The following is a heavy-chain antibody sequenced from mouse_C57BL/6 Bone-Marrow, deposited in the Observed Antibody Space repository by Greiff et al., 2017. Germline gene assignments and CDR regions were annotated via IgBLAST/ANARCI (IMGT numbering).Heavy chain of an antibody. D-gene: IGHD4-1*01. Sequence: QVQLQQPGAELVKPGASVKMSCKASGYTFTSYWITWVKQRPGQGLEWIGDIYPTSGRTNYNEKFKSQVILTIDTSYNTAYMQLSSLTSAGTAVFYRARSGPLGRSFDYWGQGTTLTVSS. J-gene: IGHJ2*01. CDR2: IYPTSGRT. CDR1: GYTFTSYW. V-gene: IGHV1-55*01. CDR3: ARSGPLGRSFDY.